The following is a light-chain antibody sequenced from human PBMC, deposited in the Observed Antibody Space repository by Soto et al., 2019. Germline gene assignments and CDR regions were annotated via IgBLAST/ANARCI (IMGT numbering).Light chain of an antibody. CDR2: LNSDGSH. CDR1: SGHSNYA. V-gene: IGLV4-69*01. J-gene: IGLJ2*01. Sequence: QPVLTQSPSASASLGASVKLTCTLSSGHSNYAIAWHQLQPEKGPRYLMKLNSDGSHSKGDGIPDRFSGSSSGAERYLTISSLQSEDEADYYCQTWGTGIQVFGGGTKVTVL. CDR3: QTWGTGIQV.